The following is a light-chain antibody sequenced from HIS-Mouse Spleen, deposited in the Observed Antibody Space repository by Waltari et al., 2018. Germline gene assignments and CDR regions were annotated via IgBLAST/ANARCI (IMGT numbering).Light chain of an antibody. CDR3: CSYAVSSTWV. J-gene: IGLJ3*02. CDR2: EGS. Sequence: QSALTQPASVSGSPGQSITISCTRTSSDVGSYNLVSWYQQHPGKAPILMIYEGSKRPTGVANRFSGSKSGNTASLTISGLQAEDEADYYCCSYAVSSTWVFGGGTKLTVL. CDR1: SSDVGSYNL. V-gene: IGLV2-23*01.